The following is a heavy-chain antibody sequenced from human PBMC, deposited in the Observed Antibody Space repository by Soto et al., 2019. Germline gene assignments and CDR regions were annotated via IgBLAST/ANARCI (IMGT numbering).Heavy chain of an antibody. V-gene: IGHV6-1*01. Sequence: PSQTLSLTCAIFGDSLSSNSAIWNWFRQSPSRGLEWLGRTYYTSKWYNDYAVSVKSRMSINPDTSKNQVSLQLNSVTPEDTAVYYCARVYSSGWSFYYGTDVWGQGTTVTVSS. D-gene: IGHD6-19*01. CDR3: ARVYSSGWSFYYGTDV. J-gene: IGHJ6*02. CDR1: GDSLSSNSAI. CDR2: TYYTSKWYN.